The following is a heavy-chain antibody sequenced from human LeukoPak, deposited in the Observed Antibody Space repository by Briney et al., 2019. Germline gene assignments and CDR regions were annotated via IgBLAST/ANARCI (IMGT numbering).Heavy chain of an antibody. CDR2: IYSGGTT. D-gene: IGHD3-3*01. V-gene: IGHV3-66*01. CDR3: ARETRFLEWLYFDY. Sequence: PGGSLRLSCAASGLTVSSNSTSWVRQAPGKGLEWASVIYSGGTTYYADSVKGRFTISKDNSKNTLYLQMNSLRAEDTAVYYCARETRFLEWLYFDYWGQGTLVTVSS. CDR1: GLTVSSNS. J-gene: IGHJ4*02.